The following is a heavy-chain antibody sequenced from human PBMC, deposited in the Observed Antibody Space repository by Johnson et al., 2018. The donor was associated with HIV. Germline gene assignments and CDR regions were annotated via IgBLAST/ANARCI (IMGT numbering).Heavy chain of an antibody. Sequence: QVQLVESGGGVVQPGRSLRLSCAASGFTFSSYAMHWVRQAPGKGLEWVAVISYDGSNKYYAYSLKGRFTISRDNSKNTLYLQMNSLRGGDTAVYYCARDLGLPENAFDLWGRGTMVTVS. J-gene: IGHJ3*01. CDR1: GFTFSSYA. V-gene: IGHV3-30-3*01. D-gene: IGHD4-11*01. CDR3: ARDLGLPENAFDL. CDR2: ISYDGSNK.